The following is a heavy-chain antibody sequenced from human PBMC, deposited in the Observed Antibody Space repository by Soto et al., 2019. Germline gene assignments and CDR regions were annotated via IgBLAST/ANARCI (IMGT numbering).Heavy chain of an antibody. CDR1: GFTFSSYS. D-gene: IGHD2-15*01. V-gene: IGHV3-21*01. Sequence: GGSLRLSCAASGFTFSSYSMNWVRQAPGKGLEWVSSISSSSSYIYYADSVKGRFTISRDNAKNSLYLQMNSLRAEDTAVYYCARDAIWESPCSGGSCYSYWFDPWGQGTLVTVSS. CDR2: ISSSSSYI. J-gene: IGHJ5*02. CDR3: ARDAIWESPCSGGSCYSYWFDP.